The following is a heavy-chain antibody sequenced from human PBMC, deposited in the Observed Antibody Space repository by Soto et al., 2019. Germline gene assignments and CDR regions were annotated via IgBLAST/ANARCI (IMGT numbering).Heavy chain of an antibody. V-gene: IGHV4-59*01. D-gene: IGHD3-9*01. CDR1: GGSISRYD. Sequence: SATLSLTCSDSGGSISRYDWSWIRQPQGQGLEWIGYIYYSGSTNYNPSLKSRVTISVDTSKNQFSLTLSSVTAADTAVYYCARTYYDILTGYSFDYWGQGTLVTVSS. CDR3: ARTYYDILTGYSFDY. J-gene: IGHJ4*02. CDR2: IYYSGST.